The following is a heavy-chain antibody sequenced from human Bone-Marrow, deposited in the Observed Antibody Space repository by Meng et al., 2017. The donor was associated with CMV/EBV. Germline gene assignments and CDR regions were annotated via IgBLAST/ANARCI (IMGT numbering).Heavy chain of an antibody. CDR2: IYSSGST. Sequence: LRLSCTVSGDSISSGDYYWSWIRQPPGKGLEWIGYIYSSGSTYYNPSLKSRLNILLDTSKNQFSLTLRSVTAADTAVYSCARATGFAVGDIWGQGTLVTVSS. CDR1: GDSISSGDYY. V-gene: IGHV4-30-4*08. J-gene: IGHJ4*02. D-gene: IGHD3-3*01. CDR3: ARATGFAVGDI.